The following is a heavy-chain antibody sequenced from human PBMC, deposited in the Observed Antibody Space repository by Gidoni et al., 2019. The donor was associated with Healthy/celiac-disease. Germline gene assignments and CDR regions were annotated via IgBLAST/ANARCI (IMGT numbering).Heavy chain of an antibody. CDR2: IIPILGIA. Sequence: QVQLVQSGAEVKKPASSVKVSCKATGATFSSYTISWVRQAPGQGLEWMGRIIPILGIANYAQKFQGRVTITADKSTSTAYMELSSLRSEDTAVYYCARAAHCSGGSCYFPLGYWGQGTLVTVSS. CDR1: GATFSSYT. J-gene: IGHJ4*02. CDR3: ARAAHCSGGSCYFPLGY. D-gene: IGHD2-15*01. V-gene: IGHV1-69*02.